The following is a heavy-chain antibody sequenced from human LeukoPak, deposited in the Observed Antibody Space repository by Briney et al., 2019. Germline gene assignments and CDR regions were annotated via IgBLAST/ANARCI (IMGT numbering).Heavy chain of an antibody. CDR2: IFYSGST. J-gene: IGHJ3*02. D-gene: IGHD2-8*01. CDR1: GGSISMYY. CDR3: ARGGLMVHAHDAFDI. V-gene: IGHV4-59*08. Sequence: SETLSLTCTVSGGSISMYYWSWVRQPPGKGLEWTGYIFYSGSTNSNPSLKSRLTISVDTSKNQLSLRLSSVTAADTAVYYCARGGLMVHAHDAFDIWGQGTMVTVSS.